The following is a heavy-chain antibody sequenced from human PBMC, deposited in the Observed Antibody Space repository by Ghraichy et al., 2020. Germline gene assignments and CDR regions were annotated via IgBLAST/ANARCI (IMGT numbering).Heavy chain of an antibody. V-gene: IGHV1-3*01. CDR1: GYTFSSFA. CDR2: INVGNGDT. CDR3: ARPYLYSSTWGAWFDP. D-gene: IGHD2-2*01. J-gene: IGHJ5*02. Sequence: ASVKVSCKASGYTFSSFAMHWVRQAPGQRLEWMGWINVGNGDTKYSQKLQGRVTITRDTSASTAYMELSSLRSEDTAVYYCARPYLYSSTWGAWFDPWGQGTLVTVSS.